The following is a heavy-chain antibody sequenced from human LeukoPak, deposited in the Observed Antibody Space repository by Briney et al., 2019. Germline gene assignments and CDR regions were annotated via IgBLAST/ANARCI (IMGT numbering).Heavy chain of an antibody. CDR1: GGSISSYY. D-gene: IGHD5-18*01. CDR2: IYYSGST. V-gene: IGHV4-59*01. CDR3: ARGGGYSYGYPPHGPNWFDP. J-gene: IGHJ5*02. Sequence: KPSETLSLTCTVSGGSISSYYWSGIRQPPGKGLEWIGYIYYSGSTNYNPSLKSRVTISVDTSKNQFSLKLSSVTAADTAVYYCARGGGYSYGYPPHGPNWFDPWGQGTLVTVSS.